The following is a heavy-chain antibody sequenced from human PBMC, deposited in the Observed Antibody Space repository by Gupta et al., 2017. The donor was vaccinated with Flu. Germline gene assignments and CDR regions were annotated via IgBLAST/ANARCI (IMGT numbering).Heavy chain of an antibody. D-gene: IGHD3-16*01. V-gene: IGHV3-48*02. CDR1: GFTFSLYN. CDR3: ARGGHRYSTSGSDADYDYGMDG. CDR2: IRSGSSTI. J-gene: IGHJ6*02. Sequence: EVQLVESGGGLVQPGGSLRLSCAASGFTFSLYNMNWVRQAPGKGLEWVSYIRSGSSTIYYADYVKGRFTISKDSATLYLQMNSLTDEDTAVYDGARGGHRYSTSGSDADYDYGMDGWGQGTSVTVXS.